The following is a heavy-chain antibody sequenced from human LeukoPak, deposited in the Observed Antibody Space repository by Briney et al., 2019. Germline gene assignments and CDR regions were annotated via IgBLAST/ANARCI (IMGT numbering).Heavy chain of an antibody. Sequence: GGSLRLSCAASGFTFINYAMSWVRQAPGMGLEWVSGISGGRDGTYYADSVKGRFTISRDNSKNTLYLQMNSLRAEDTAIYYCAKGSSGYIYGDYWGQGTLVTVSS. D-gene: IGHD5-18*01. V-gene: IGHV3-23*01. CDR3: AKGSSGYIYGDY. J-gene: IGHJ4*02. CDR2: ISGGRDGT. CDR1: GFTFINYA.